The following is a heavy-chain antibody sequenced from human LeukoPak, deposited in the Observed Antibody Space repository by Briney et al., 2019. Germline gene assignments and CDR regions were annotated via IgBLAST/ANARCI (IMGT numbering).Heavy chain of an antibody. V-gene: IGHV4-39*07. D-gene: IGHD4-23*01. Sequence: SETLSLTCSASGGSISRSSYNWGWIRQPPGKGLEWIGSIYYSGRTYYNPSLKSRVTISLDTSKNQFFLKLSSVTAADTAVYYCARHFYGGNLDFDYWGQGTLVTVSS. CDR2: IYYSGRT. CDR1: GGSISRSSYN. CDR3: ARHFYGGNLDFDY. J-gene: IGHJ4*01.